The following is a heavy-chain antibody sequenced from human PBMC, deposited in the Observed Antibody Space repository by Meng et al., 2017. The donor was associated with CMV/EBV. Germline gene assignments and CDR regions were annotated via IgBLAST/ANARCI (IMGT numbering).Heavy chain of an antibody. Sequence: ASVNVSCKASGYTFTSYGISGVRQAPGQGLEWMGWISAYNGNTNYAQKLQGRVTMTTDTSTSTAYMELRSLRSDDTAGYYCARGRIVGATAIFDYWGQGTLVTVSS. CDR2: ISAYNGNT. CDR3: ARGRIVGATAIFDY. V-gene: IGHV1-18*01. D-gene: IGHD1-26*01. CDR1: GYTFTSYG. J-gene: IGHJ4*02.